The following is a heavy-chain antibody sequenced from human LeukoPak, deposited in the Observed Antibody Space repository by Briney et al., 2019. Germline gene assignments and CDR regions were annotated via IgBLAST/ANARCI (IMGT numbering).Heavy chain of an antibody. Sequence: QPGGSLRLSCAASGFTFDDYAMHWVRQAPGKGLEWVSGISCGSIGYADSVKGRFTISRDNAKNSLYLQMNSLRAEDTALYYCAKVPLRYLRPTKITVAGTRDPYYFDYWGQGTLVTVSS. CDR1: GFTFDDYA. CDR3: AKVPLRYLRPTKITVAGTRDPYYFDY. D-gene: IGHD6-19*01. J-gene: IGHJ4*02. CDR2: ISCGSI. V-gene: IGHV3-9*01.